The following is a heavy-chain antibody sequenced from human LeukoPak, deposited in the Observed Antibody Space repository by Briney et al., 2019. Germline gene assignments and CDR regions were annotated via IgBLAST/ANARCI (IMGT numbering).Heavy chain of an antibody. CDR2: ISYDGSNK. CDR1: GFTFDDYG. Sequence: GGSLRLSCAASGFTFDDYGMNWDRQAPGKGLEWVAVISYDGSNKYYADSVKGRFTISRDNSKNTLYLQMNSLRAEDTAVYYCAKGGLELRFAFDYWGQGTLVTVSS. V-gene: IGHV3-30*18. J-gene: IGHJ4*02. CDR3: AKGGLELRFAFDY. D-gene: IGHD1-7*01.